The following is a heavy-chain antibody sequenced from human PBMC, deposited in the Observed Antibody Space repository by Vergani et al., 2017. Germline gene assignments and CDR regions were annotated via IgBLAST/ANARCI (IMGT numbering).Heavy chain of an antibody. D-gene: IGHD3-10*01. CDR1: GYTFTSYY. J-gene: IGHJ6*02. V-gene: IGHV1-46*01. CDR2: INPSGGST. Sequence: QVQLVQSGAEVKKPGASVKVSCKASGYTFTSYYMHWVRQAPGQGLEWMGIINPSGGSTSYAQKFQGRVTITRDTSASTAYMELSSLRSEDMAVYYCARGGSGAVYYGMDVWGQGTTVTVSS. CDR3: ARGGSGAVYYGMDV.